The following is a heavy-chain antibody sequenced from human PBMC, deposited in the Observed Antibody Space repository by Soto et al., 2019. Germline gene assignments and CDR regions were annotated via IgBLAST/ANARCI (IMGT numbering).Heavy chain of an antibody. CDR3: ATTANVLRYFDWLSPDYYYYGMDV. CDR2: ISAYNGNT. D-gene: IGHD3-9*01. Sequence: ASVKVSCKASGYTFTSYGISWVRQAPGQGLEWMGWISAYNGNTNYAQKLQGRVTMTTDTSTSTAYMELRSLRSDDTAVYYCATTANVLRYFDWLSPDYYYYGMDVWGPGTTVTVSS. V-gene: IGHV1-18*01. CDR1: GYTFTSYG. J-gene: IGHJ6*02.